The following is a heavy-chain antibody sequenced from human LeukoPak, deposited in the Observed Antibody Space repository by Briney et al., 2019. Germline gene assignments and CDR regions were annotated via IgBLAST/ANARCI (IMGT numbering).Heavy chain of an antibody. CDR3: ARDPASERGDYDNYFAY. CDR1: GFTFSSYS. J-gene: IGHJ4*02. V-gene: IGHV3-48*02. CDR2: ISSSSSTI. D-gene: IGHD3-22*01. Sequence: PGGSLRLSCAASGFTFSSYSMTWVRQAPGKGLEWVSYISSSSSTIYYADSVKGRFTISRDNAKNSLYLQMNSLRDEDTAVYYCARDPASERGDYDNYFAYWGQGTLVTVSS.